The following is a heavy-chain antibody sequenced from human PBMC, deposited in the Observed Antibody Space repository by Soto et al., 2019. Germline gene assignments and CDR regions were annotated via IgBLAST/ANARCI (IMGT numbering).Heavy chain of an antibody. J-gene: IGHJ4*02. CDR1: GDSISSYH. CDR3: ARLDYDSSGYYEYYFDY. V-gene: IGHV4-59*08. D-gene: IGHD3-22*01. CDR2: ISYSGNT. Sequence: SETLSLTCTVSGDSISSYHWSWIRQPPGKGLERIGYISYSGNTNYNPSLKSRVTISLDTSKNQFSLKLSSVTAADTAVYYCARLDYDSSGYYEYYFDYWGQGTLVTVSS.